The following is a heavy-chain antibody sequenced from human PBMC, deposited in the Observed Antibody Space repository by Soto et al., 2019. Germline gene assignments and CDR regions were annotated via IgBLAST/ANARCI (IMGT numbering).Heavy chain of an antibody. CDR2: VNPSGGST. CDR1: GYIFTAYS. CDR3: AREENCSDGICYSEYFQR. J-gene: IGHJ1*01. Sequence: QVQLVQSGAEVKKPGASVKVSCKASGYIFTAYSMHWVRQAPGQGLEWMGVVNPSGGSTNYAQKFQSRITMTRDTPTSTVYMDLSSLTSEDTAVYYCAREENCSDGICYSEYFQRWGQGTLVTVSS. D-gene: IGHD2-15*01. V-gene: IGHV1-46*01.